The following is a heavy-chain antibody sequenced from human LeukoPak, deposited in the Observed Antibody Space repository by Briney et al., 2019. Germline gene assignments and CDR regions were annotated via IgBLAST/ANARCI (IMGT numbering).Heavy chain of an antibody. Sequence: PGGSLRLSCAASGFTFDDYGMSWVRQAPGKGLEWVSGINWNGGSTGYADSVKGRFTISRDNAKNSLYLQMNSLRAEDTALYYCARDLFMYDSSPRVYFDYWGQGTLVTVSS. CDR1: GFTFDDYG. V-gene: IGHV3-20*04. D-gene: IGHD3-22*01. CDR3: ARDLFMYDSSPRVYFDY. CDR2: INWNGGST. J-gene: IGHJ4*02.